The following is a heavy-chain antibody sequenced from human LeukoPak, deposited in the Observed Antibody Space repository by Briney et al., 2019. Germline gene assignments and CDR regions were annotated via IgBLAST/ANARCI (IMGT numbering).Heavy chain of an antibody. J-gene: IGHJ3*01. CDR3: ARSSYSSSSSV. D-gene: IGHD6-6*01. CDR1: GFTFSNYW. Sequence: GGSLRLSCAASGFTFSNYWMHWVRQAPGKGLVWVSRINSDESITNYADSVKGRFTISRDNAKNTLYLQMNSLRAEDTAVYYCARSSYSSSSSVWGQGTMVTVSS. V-gene: IGHV3-74*01. CDR2: INSDESIT.